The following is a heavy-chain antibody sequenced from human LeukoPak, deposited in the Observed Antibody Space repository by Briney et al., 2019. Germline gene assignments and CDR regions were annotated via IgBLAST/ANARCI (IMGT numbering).Heavy chain of an antibody. J-gene: IGHJ4*02. CDR2: ISAYNGNT. CDR3: ARGYSGYDMQDYFDY. Sequence: GASVKVSCKASGYTFTSYGISWVRQAPGQGLEWMGWISAYNGNTNYAQKLQGRVTMTTDTSTSTAYMELRSLRSDDTAVYYCARGYSGYDMQDYFDYWGQGTLVTVSS. CDR1: GYTFTSYG. D-gene: IGHD5-12*01. V-gene: IGHV1-18*01.